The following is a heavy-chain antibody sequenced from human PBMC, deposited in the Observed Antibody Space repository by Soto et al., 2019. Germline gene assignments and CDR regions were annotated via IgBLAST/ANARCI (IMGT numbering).Heavy chain of an antibody. J-gene: IGHJ6*02. V-gene: IGHV4-39*01. Sequence: SETLSLTCTVSGGSISSSSYYWGWIRQPPGKGLEWIGSIYYSGSTYYNPSLKSRATISVDTSKNQFSLKLSSVTAADTAVYYCARQADRYGDGVYYYYGMDVWGQGTTVTVSS. CDR2: IYYSGST. CDR1: GGSISSSSYY. CDR3: ARQADRYGDGVYYYYGMDV. D-gene: IGHD4-17*01.